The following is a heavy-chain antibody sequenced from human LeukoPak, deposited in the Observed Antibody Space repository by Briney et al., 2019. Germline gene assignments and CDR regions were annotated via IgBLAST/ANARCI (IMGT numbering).Heavy chain of an antibody. CDR2: ISWNSGSI. Sequence: PGRSLRLSCAASGFTFDDYAMHWVRQAPGKGLEWVSGISWNSGSIGYADSVKGRFTISRDNAKNSLYLQMNSLRAEDTALYYCARGPYYGTGGAFDIWGQGTMVTVSS. CDR3: ARGPYYGTGGAFDI. D-gene: IGHD3-10*01. V-gene: IGHV3-9*01. J-gene: IGHJ3*02. CDR1: GFTFDDYA.